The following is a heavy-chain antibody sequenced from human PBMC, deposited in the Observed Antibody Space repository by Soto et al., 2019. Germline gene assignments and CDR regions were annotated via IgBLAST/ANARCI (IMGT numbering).Heavy chain of an antibody. D-gene: IGHD3-22*01. CDR2: IYYSGST. CDR3: AIRDNYYDSSGYYPNFDY. CDR1: GGSISSSSYY. Sequence: SETLSLTCTVSGGSISSSSYYWGWIRQPPGKGLEWIGSIYYSGSTYYNPSLKSRVTISVDTSKNQFSLKLSSVTAADTAVYYCAIRDNYYDSSGYYPNFDYWGQGTLVTVSS. V-gene: IGHV4-39*01. J-gene: IGHJ4*02.